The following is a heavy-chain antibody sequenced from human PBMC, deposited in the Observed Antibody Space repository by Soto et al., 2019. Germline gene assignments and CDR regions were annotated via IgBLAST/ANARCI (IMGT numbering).Heavy chain of an antibody. J-gene: IGHJ6*02. D-gene: IGHD3-10*01. Sequence: LRLSCAASGFTFSSYAMSWVRQAPGKGLEWVSAISGSGGSTYYADSVKGRFTISRDNSKNTLYLQMNSLRAEDTAVYYCAKDRGYYGSGSYSFYYYYYGMDVWGQGTTVTVSS. CDR2: ISGSGGST. CDR1: GFTFSSYA. V-gene: IGHV3-23*01. CDR3: AKDRGYYGSGSYSFYYYYYGMDV.